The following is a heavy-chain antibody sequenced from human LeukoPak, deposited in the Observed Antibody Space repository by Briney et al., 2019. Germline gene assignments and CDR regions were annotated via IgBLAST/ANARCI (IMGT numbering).Heavy chain of an antibody. Sequence: GASVKVSCKASGGTFRSYAISWLRQAPGKGLEWVGGIIPIFGTANYAQKFQGRVTITADESTSTAYMELSSLRSEDTAVYYCARDPLWFGELLNAFDIWGQGTMVTVSS. D-gene: IGHD3-10*01. J-gene: IGHJ3*02. V-gene: IGHV1-69*13. CDR3: ARDPLWFGELLNAFDI. CDR1: GGTFRSYA. CDR2: IIPIFGTA.